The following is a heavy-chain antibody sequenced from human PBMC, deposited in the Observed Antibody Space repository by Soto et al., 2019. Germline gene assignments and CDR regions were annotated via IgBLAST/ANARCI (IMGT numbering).Heavy chain of an antibody. D-gene: IGHD3-22*01. CDR3: AHSLIEYYYDSSGSNWFDP. Sequence: QITLKESGPTLVKPTQTLTLTCTFSGFSLSTSGVGVGWIRQPPGKALEWLALIYWDDDKRYSPSLKSRLTITQDTSKNQVVLTMTNMDPVDTATYYCAHSLIEYYYDSSGSNWFDPWGQGTLVTVSS. J-gene: IGHJ5*02. CDR2: IYWDDDK. V-gene: IGHV2-5*02. CDR1: GFSLSTSGVG.